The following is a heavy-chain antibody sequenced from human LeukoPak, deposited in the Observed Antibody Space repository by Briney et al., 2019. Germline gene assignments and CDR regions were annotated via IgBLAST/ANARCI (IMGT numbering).Heavy chain of an antibody. V-gene: IGHV4-38-2*02. CDR1: GYSISSGYY. J-gene: IGHJ5*02. D-gene: IGHD6-13*01. Sequence: SETLSLTCTVSGYSISSGYYWGWIRQPPGKGLEWIGSIYHSGSTYYNPSLKSRVTISVDTSKNQFSLKLSSVTAAGTAVYYCARGRLKQQLASSWFDPWGQGTLVTVSS. CDR2: IYHSGST. CDR3: ARGRLKQQLASSWFDP.